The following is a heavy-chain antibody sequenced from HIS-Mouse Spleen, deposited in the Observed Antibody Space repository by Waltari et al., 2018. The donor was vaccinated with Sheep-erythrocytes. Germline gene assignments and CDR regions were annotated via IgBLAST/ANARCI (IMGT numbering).Heavy chain of an antibody. Sequence: QVQLVESGGGVVQPGRSLRLSCAAFGFNFSSYAMHWVRQAPGKGLEWVAVISYDGSNKYYADSVKGRFTISRDNSKNTLYLQMNSLRAEDTAVYYCARGAFDIWGQGTMVTVSS. J-gene: IGHJ3*02. CDR2: ISYDGSNK. CDR1: GFNFSSYA. CDR3: ARGAFDI. V-gene: IGHV3-30-3*01.